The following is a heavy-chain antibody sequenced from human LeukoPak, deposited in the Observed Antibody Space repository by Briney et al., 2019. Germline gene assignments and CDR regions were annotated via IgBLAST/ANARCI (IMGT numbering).Heavy chain of an antibody. CDR1: GFTFSDYA. Sequence: PGGSLRLSCAASGFTFSDYAMSWVRQAPGKGLEWVSSISSSADNTYHADSVKGRFTISRDNSKNTLYLQMNSLRAEDTAMYYCAKNSGSTALWGQGTLVTVSS. CDR2: ISSSADNT. D-gene: IGHD1-26*01. CDR3: AKNSGSTAL. V-gene: IGHV3-23*01. J-gene: IGHJ4*02.